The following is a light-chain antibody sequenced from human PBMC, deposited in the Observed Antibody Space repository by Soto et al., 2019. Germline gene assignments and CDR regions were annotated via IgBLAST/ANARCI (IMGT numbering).Light chain of an antibody. CDR3: TSYTRSSTYV. Sequence: QSVLTQPASVSGSPGQSITISCTGTVSDVGGYASVSWYQQHPGKAPKLMIYDVSDRPSGVSNRFSGSKSGNTASLTISGLQAEDEADYYCTSYTRSSTYVFGTGTNVTVL. J-gene: IGLJ1*01. CDR2: DVS. V-gene: IGLV2-14*03. CDR1: VSDVGGYAS.